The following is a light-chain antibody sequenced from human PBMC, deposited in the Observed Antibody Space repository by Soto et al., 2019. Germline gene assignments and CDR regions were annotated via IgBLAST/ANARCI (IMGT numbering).Light chain of an antibody. CDR3: QHYNNYLWT. CDR1: QSISSW. Sequence: DIQMTQSPSTLSASVGDRVTITCRASQSISSWLAWYQQKPGKAPKLLIYKASSLESGVPSRFSGSGSGTEFTLTISSLQPDDFATYYCQHYNNYLWTFGQGTKVDIK. V-gene: IGKV1-5*03. J-gene: IGKJ1*01. CDR2: KAS.